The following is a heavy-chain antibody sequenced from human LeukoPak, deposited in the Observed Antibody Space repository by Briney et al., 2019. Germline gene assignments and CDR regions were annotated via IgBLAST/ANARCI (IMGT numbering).Heavy chain of an antibody. CDR3: ARDRCYYDSSGYYYHYFDY. CDR1: GGTFSSYA. V-gene: IGHV1-69*13. J-gene: IGHJ4*02. CDR2: IIPIFGTA. D-gene: IGHD3-22*01. Sequence: SVKVSCKASGGTFSSYAISWVRQAPGQGLEWMGGIIPIFGTANYAQKFQGRVTITADESTSTAYMELSSLRSEDTAVYYCARDRCYYDSSGYYYHYFDYWGQGTLVTVSS.